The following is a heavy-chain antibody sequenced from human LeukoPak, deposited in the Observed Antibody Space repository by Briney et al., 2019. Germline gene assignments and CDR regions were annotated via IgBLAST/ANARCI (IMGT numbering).Heavy chain of an antibody. CDR1: GFTFSSYA. CDR3: VKRRGKYLDFDC. V-gene: IGHV3-23*01. D-gene: IGHD1-26*01. J-gene: IGHJ4*02. Sequence: QPGGSLRLSCAASGFTFSSYAMSWVRQAPGKGLEWVSGISGSGGSTNYADSVKGRFTISRDNSRNTQYLQMNSLRAEDTAVYYCVKRRGKYLDFDCWGQGTLVTVSS. CDR2: ISGSGGST.